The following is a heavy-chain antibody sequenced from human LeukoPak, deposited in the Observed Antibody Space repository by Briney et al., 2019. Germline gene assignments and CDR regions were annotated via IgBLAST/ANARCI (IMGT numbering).Heavy chain of an antibody. CDR2: IWYDGSNK. J-gene: IGHJ4*02. V-gene: IGHV3-33*01. D-gene: IGHD6-13*01. CDR3: ARDPSSWSSSWNDY. CDR1: GFTFSSYG. Sequence: GGSLRLSCAASGFTFSSYGMHWVRQAPGKGLEWVAVIWYDGSNKYYADSVKGRFTISRDNSKNTLYLQMNSLRAEDTAVYHCARDPSSWSSSWNDYWGQGTLVTVSS.